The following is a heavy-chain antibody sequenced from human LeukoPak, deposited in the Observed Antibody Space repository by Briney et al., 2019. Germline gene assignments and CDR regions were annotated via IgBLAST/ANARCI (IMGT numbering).Heavy chain of an antibody. CDR1: GYTFTSYG. Sequence: GASVKVSCKASGYTFTSYGISWVRQAPGQGLEWMGWISAYNGNTNYAQKLQGRVTMTTDTSTSTAYMELRSLRSDDTAVYYCARRIPANYGGKGDYYYYYGMDVWGQGTTVTVSS. D-gene: IGHD4-23*01. CDR2: ISAYNGNT. V-gene: IGHV1-18*01. CDR3: ARRIPANYGGKGDYYYYYGMDV. J-gene: IGHJ6*02.